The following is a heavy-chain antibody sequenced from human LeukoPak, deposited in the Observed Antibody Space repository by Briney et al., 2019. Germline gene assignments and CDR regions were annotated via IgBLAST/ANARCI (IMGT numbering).Heavy chain of an antibody. Sequence: GGSLRLSCVASGFSLSEYGIHWVRQAPGKGLEWRSFIRYDDSEYYADSVKGRFAISRDNSKNTLFLQMHSLRSEDTAVYYCAKDPVNHCASSVCYGLQSWGQGTLVIVSS. J-gene: IGHJ5*02. CDR3: AKDPVNHCASSVCYGLQS. D-gene: IGHD3-22*01. CDR2: IRYDDSE. CDR1: GFSLSEYG. V-gene: IGHV3-30*02.